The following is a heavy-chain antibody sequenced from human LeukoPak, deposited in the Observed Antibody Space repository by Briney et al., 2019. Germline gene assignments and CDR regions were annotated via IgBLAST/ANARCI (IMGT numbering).Heavy chain of an antibody. CDR3: AGTPYYYDHSGYFYLKY. J-gene: IGHJ4*02. CDR1: GYTFTGYY. CDR2: IIPNSGGT. D-gene: IGHD3-22*01. V-gene: IGHV1-2*02. Sequence: ASVKVCCKASGYTFTGYYMHWVRQAPGQGLEWMGWIIPNSGGTNYAQKFQGRVTMTRDTSITTAYMELSSLRSDDTAVYYCAGTPYYYDHSGYFYLKYWGQGSVVTVSS.